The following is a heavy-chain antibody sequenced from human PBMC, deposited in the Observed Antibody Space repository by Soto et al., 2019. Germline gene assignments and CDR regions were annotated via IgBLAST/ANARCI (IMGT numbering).Heavy chain of an antibody. CDR1: GITFSSYA. CDR2: ISYDGSNQ. Sequence: PGGSLRLSCAGSGITFSSYAIHWVRQAPGKGLEWVGVISYDGSNQFYADSVRGRFTISRDNSKNTLYLQMNSLRGDDTAVYYCATDGPITVLRSQGGSERSGFGMDVWGQGTTVTAP. CDR3: ATDGPITVLRSQGGSERSGFGMDV. D-gene: IGHD3-16*01. V-gene: IGHV3-30-3*01. J-gene: IGHJ6*02.